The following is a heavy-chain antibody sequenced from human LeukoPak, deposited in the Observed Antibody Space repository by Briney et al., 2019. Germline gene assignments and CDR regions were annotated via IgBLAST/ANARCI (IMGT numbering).Heavy chain of an antibody. V-gene: IGHV1-18*01. Sequence: GASVTVSCKASGYTFTSYGISWVRQAPGQGLEWMGWISAYNGNTNYAHNLQGRVTMTTDTSTSTAYMELRSLRSADTAVYYCARSIAAAGPFDYWGQGTLVTVSS. CDR2: ISAYNGNT. CDR1: GYTFTSYG. D-gene: IGHD6-13*01. CDR3: ARSIAAAGPFDY. J-gene: IGHJ4*02.